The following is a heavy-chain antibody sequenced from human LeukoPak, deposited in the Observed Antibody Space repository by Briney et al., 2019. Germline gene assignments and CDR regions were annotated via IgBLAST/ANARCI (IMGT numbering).Heavy chain of an antibody. CDR2: IYYSGST. V-gene: IGHV4-31*03. CDR3: ARRQYSSSRWFAP. J-gene: IGHJ5*02. D-gene: IGHD6-6*01. Sequence: PSETLSLTCTVSGGSISSGGYYWSWIRQHPGKGLEWIGYIYYSGSTYYNPSLKSRVTISVDTSKNQFSLKLSSVTAADTAVYYCARRQYSSSRWFAPWGQGTLVTVSS. CDR1: GGSISSGGYY.